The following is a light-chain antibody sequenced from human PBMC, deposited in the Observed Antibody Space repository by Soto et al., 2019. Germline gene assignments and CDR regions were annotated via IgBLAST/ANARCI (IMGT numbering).Light chain of an antibody. CDR3: QESSSAPFT. V-gene: IGKV1-27*01. Sequence: DIQMTQSPSSLSASVGDRVTITCRASQGIGNYLAWYQRKPGKVPKLLIFSASTLHSGVPSRFSGSGSGTDFSLTISSLQPEDVATYYCQESSSAPFTFGPGTKVDIK. CDR2: SAS. J-gene: IGKJ3*01. CDR1: QGIGNY.